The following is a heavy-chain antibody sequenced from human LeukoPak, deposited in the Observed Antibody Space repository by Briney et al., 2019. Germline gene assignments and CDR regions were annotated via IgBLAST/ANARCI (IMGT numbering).Heavy chain of an antibody. CDR1: GFTFSSFG. CDR3: AKTGSVRGSY. J-gene: IGHJ4*02. Sequence: GGSLRLSCAASGFTFSSFGMNWVRQAPGKGLEWVAFIRYDGSHKYYVDSVKGRFTISRDNSKNTLYLQMNSLRAKDTAVYYCAKTGSVRGSYWGQGTLVTVSS. CDR2: IRYDGSHK. V-gene: IGHV3-30*02. D-gene: IGHD3-10*01.